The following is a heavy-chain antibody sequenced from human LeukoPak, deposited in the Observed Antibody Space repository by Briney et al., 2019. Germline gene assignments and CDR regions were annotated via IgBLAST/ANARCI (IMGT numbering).Heavy chain of an antibody. CDR2: IYHSGST. V-gene: IGHV4-30-2*01. D-gene: IGHD3-22*01. CDR1: GGSISSGGYY. J-gene: IGHJ5*02. CDR3: ARGYYYYDSSGYFWFDP. Sequence: SQTLSLTCTVSGGSISSGGYYWSWIRQPPGKGLEWIGYIYHSGSTYYNPSLKSRVTISVDRSKNQFSLKLSSVTAADTAVYYCARGYYYYDSSGYFWFDPWGQGTLVTVSS.